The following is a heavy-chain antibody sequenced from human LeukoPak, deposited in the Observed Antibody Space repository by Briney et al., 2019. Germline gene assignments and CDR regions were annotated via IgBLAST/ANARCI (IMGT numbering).Heavy chain of an antibody. D-gene: IGHD2-15*01. J-gene: IGHJ4*02. CDR3: ARDPSPAALSGAPFDF. CDR1: GFTFNNYA. Sequence: GGSLRLSCAASGFTFNNYAMNWVRQAPGKGLEWVSGISGNGGSAYIADSVKGRFTISRDNSRNTLYMQVNNMRAEDTAVYYCARDPSPAALSGAPFDFWGQGTLVTVSS. V-gene: IGHV3-23*01. CDR2: ISGNGGSA.